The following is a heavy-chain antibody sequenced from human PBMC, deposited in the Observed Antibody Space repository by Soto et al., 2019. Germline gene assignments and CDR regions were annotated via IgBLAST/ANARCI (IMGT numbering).Heavy chain of an antibody. Sequence: GGSLRLSCADSGFSCSSYEMNWVRQAPGKGLEWVSAISDGGDTTYYADSVKGRFTISRDNSKNTLYLQMDSLRADETAVYYCAKNRGIIMIVESWGQGTLVTVSS. CDR3: AKNRGIIMIVES. J-gene: IGHJ4*02. D-gene: IGHD3-22*01. V-gene: IGHV3-23*01. CDR1: GFSCSSYE. CDR2: ISDGGDTT.